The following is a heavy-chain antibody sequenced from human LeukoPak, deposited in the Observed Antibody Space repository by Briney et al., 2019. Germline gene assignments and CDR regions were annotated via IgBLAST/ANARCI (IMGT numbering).Heavy chain of an antibody. V-gene: IGHV1-18*01. CDR1: GYTFTIYG. Sequence: GASVKVSFKASGYTFTIYGISWVRQAPGQGLEWMGWISAYNGNTNYAQKLQGRVTMTTDTSTSTAYMELRSLRSDDTAVYYCASLTRIAVAGTYTYYFDYWGQGTLVTVSS. CDR2: ISAYNGNT. J-gene: IGHJ4*02. CDR3: ASLTRIAVAGTYTYYFDY. D-gene: IGHD6-19*01.